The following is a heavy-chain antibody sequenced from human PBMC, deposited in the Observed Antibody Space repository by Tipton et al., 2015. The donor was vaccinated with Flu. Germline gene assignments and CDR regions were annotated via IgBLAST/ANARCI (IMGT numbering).Heavy chain of an antibody. D-gene: IGHD1-1*01. V-gene: IGHV4-38-2*02. CDR2: IYHSGGT. CDR1: GYSISSGYY. Sequence: TLSLTCTVSGYSISSGYYWGWIRQPPGKGLKWIGRIYHSGGTYYNPSLKSRVTISVDKSKNKFSLKLSSVTTTDTAVYYCGRALDSGAFDIWRHGTMVTVSS. J-gene: IGHJ3*02. CDR3: GRALDSGAFDI.